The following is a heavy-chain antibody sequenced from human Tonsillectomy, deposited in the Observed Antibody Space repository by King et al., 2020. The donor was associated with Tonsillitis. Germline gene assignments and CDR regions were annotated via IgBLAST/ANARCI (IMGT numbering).Heavy chain of an antibody. CDR2: ISYDGSNK. V-gene: IGHV3-33*05. Sequence: HVQLVESGGGVVQPGRSLRLSCAASGFTFSSYGMHWVRQAPGKGLEWVAVISYDGSNKYYADSVKGRFTISRDNSKNTLYLQMNSLRAEDTAVYYCASRLVIVLVTAGDAFDIWGQGTMVTVSS. J-gene: IGHJ3*02. CDR1: GFTFSSYG. D-gene: IGHD2-21*02. CDR3: ASRLVIVLVTAGDAFDI.